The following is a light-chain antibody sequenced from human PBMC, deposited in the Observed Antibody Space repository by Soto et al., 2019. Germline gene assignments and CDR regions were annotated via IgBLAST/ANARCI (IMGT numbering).Light chain of an antibody. V-gene: IGKV3-20*01. CDR1: QSFSSSY. CDR3: QQYGNSPIT. Sequence: EFVLTHSPGTLSLSPGERATLSCRASQSFSSSYLAWYQQKPGQAPRLLIYGASSRATDIPDRFSGYGSGTDFTLTISRLEPEDFAVYYCQQYGNSPITFGQGTKVDIK. CDR2: GAS. J-gene: IGKJ1*01.